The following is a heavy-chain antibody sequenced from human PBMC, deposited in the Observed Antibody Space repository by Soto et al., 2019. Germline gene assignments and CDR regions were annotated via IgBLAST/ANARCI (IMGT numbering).Heavy chain of an antibody. CDR3: ARDPYYYDSSGYYYDYYFDY. Sequence: ASVKVSCKASGGTFSSYAISWVRQAPGQGLEWMGGIIPIFGTANYAQKFQGRVTITADESTSTAYMELSSLRSEDTAVYYCARDPYYYDSSGYYYDYYFDYWGQGTLVTVSS. V-gene: IGHV1-69*13. D-gene: IGHD3-22*01. CDR1: GGTFSSYA. CDR2: IIPIFGTA. J-gene: IGHJ4*02.